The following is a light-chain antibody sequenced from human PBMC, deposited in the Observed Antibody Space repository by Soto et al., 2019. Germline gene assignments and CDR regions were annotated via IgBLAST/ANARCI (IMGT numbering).Light chain of an antibody. J-gene: IGKJ5*01. CDR1: QRVSSS. Sequence: EIVLTQSPATLSLSPGERATLSCRASQRVSSSLAWDQQKPGQAPRLLIYDASNRATGIPARFSGSGSGTDFTLTISSLEPEDFAVYYCQQRSNWPPFTFGQGTRLEIK. CDR3: QQRSNWPPFT. V-gene: IGKV3-11*01. CDR2: DAS.